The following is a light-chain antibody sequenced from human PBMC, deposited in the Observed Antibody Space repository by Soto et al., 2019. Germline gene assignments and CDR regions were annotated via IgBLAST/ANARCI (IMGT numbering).Light chain of an antibody. V-gene: IGLV2-14*03. CDR2: DVN. J-gene: IGLJ2*01. CDR3: SSYTTGSTLL. Sequence: QSVLTQPASVSGSPGQSITISCTGTSRDIGAYNFVSWYQQHPGKAPKVMIYDVNNRPSGVSTRFSGSKSGNTASLTISGLQAEDEADYYCSSYTTGSTLLFGGGTKLTVL. CDR1: SRDIGAYNF.